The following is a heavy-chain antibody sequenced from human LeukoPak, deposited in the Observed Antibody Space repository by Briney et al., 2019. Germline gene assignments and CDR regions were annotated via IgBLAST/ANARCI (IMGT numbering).Heavy chain of an antibody. J-gene: IGHJ4*02. CDR2: ISHDSGVR. V-gene: IGHV3-48*01. D-gene: IGHD1-26*01. CDR3: AKIGQVGATLLDY. Sequence: GGSLRLSCEASGFIFSRDSMNWVRQAPGKGLEWISYISHDSGVRYYADSVRGRFTISRDNAKNSLHLQMHSLRAEDTAVYYCAKIGQVGATLLDYWGQGTLVTVTS. CDR1: GFIFSRDS.